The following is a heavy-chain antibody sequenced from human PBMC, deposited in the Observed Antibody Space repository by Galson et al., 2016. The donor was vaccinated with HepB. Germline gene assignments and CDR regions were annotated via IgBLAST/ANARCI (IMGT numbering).Heavy chain of an antibody. D-gene: IGHD6-19*01. V-gene: IGHV4-34*01. J-gene: IGHJ6*04. Sequence: ETLSLTCAVSGESSSGYYWSWIRQTPGKGLEWIGEINHSGSTNYNPSLKSRVTISVDTSNNHFSLNLSSVTAADTAVYYCASTSGWFLFSMDVWGKGTAVTVSS. CDR2: INHSGST. CDR1: GESSSGYY. CDR3: ASTSGWFLFSMDV.